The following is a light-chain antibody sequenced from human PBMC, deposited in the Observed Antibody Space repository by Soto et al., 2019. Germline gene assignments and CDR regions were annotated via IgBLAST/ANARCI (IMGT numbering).Light chain of an antibody. CDR3: SSYTSSSTRV. CDR1: SSDVGGYNY. J-gene: IGLJ3*02. Sequence: QSALTQPASVSGSPGQSITISCTGTSSDVGGYNYVSWYQQHPGKAPKLMIYEVSNRPSGVSNRFSGSKSGNTASLTLSGLQAEDEADDYCSSYTSSSTRVFGGGTKVTVL. V-gene: IGLV2-14*01. CDR2: EVS.